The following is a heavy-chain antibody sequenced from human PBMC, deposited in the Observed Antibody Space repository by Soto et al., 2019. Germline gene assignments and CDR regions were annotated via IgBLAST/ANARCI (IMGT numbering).Heavy chain of an antibody. J-gene: IGHJ4*02. D-gene: IGHD1-26*01. CDR3: ARLGSGSFRD. V-gene: IGHV4-59*08. Sequence: XGXXXSSXXXXXIRQPPGKGLEWIGYTYYSGSTNYNPSLKSRVTISVDTSNNQFSLKLSSVTAADTAMYYCARLGSGSFRDWGQGTLVTVSS. CDR1: GXXXSSXX. CDR2: TYYSGST.